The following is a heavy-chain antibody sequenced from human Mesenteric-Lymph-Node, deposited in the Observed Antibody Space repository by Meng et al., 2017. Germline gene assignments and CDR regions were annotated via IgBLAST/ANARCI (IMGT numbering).Heavy chain of an antibody. CDR2: IYYSGST. J-gene: IGHJ4*02. V-gene: IGHV4-59*08. CDR1: GGSISSYY. D-gene: IGHD2-15*01. CDR3: ARGGWSLDY. Sequence: QVQLQESGPGRVKPSETLSLTGTVAGGSISSYYWSWIRQPPGKGLEWIGYIYYSGSTNYNPSLKSRVTISVDTSKNQFSLNLSSVTAADTAVYYCARGGWSLDYWGQGTLVTVSS.